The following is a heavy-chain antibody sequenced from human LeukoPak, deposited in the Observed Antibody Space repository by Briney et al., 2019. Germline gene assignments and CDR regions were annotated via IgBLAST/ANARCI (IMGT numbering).Heavy chain of an antibody. J-gene: IGHJ4*02. CDR1: GYTFTGYY. Sequence: ASVKVSCKASGYTFTGYYMHWVRQAPGQGLEWMGWINPNSGGTNYAQKFQGRVTITRDTSISTAYMELSRLRSDDTAVYYCARDLLSGSYYDYWGQGTLVTVSS. V-gene: IGHV1-2*02. D-gene: IGHD1-26*01. CDR3: ARDLLSGSYYDY. CDR2: INPNSGGT.